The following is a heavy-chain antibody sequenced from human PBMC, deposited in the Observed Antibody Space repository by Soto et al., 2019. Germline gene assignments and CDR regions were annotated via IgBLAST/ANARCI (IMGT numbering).Heavy chain of an antibody. CDR3: ARHVRAAGDYYGMDV. CDR2: IIPIFGTA. V-gene: IGHV1-69*12. D-gene: IGHD2-2*01. Sequence: QVQLVQSGAEVKKPGSSVKVSCKASGGTFSSYAISWVRQAPGQGLEWMGGIIPIFGTANYAQKFQGRVTITADESTSTAYRELSSLRSEDTAVYYWARHVRAAGDYYGMDVWGRGTTVTAS. J-gene: IGHJ6*02. CDR1: GGTFSSYA.